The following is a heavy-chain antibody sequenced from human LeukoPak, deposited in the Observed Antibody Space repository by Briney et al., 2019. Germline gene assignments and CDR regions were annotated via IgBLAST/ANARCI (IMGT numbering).Heavy chain of an antibody. CDR2: ISGSGGNT. V-gene: IGHV3-23*01. CDR1: GFTFSNYA. D-gene: IGHD3-22*01. J-gene: IGHJ4*02. CDR3: VRDGDIVVVITFDY. Sequence: GGSLRLSCAASGFTFSNYAMSWVRQAPGKGLELVSAISGSGGNTYYADSVEGRFTISRDNSKNTLYLQMDRMRVEDSAVYYCVRDGDIVVVITFDYWGQGNLVTVSS.